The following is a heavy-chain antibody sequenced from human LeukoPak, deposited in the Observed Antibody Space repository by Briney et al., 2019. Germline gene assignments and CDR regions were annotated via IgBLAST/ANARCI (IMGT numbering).Heavy chain of an antibody. CDR3: ARGHSQYYFDY. J-gene: IGHJ4*02. Sequence: SETLSHTCAVYGGSFSGYYWSWIRQPPGKGLEWIGEINHSGSTNYNPSLKSRVTISVDTSKNQFSLKLSSVTAADTAVYYCARGHSQYYFDYWGQGTLVTVSS. CDR2: INHSGST. V-gene: IGHV4-34*01. CDR1: GGSFSGYY.